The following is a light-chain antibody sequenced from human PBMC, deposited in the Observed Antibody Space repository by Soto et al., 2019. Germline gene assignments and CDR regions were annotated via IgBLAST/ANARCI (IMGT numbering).Light chain of an antibody. Sequence: IQLTQSPSFLSASVGSRVTITCRASHDISSYLTWYQQKTGKAPTVLIYAASTLQGGVPSRFSGSGSGTEFNLTISSLQSEDFASYYCQQHKDYPLTFGRGTRLEIK. CDR1: HDISSY. J-gene: IGKJ5*01. CDR2: AAS. CDR3: QQHKDYPLT. V-gene: IGKV1-9*01.